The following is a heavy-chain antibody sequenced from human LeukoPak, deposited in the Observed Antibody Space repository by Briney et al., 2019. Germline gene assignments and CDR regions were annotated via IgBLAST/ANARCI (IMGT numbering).Heavy chain of an antibody. CDR3: ARVSGYCSGGSCYGLPSHGMDV. V-gene: IGHV1-58*01. CDR1: GFTFTSSA. J-gene: IGHJ6*02. Sequence: SVTVSFTASGFTFTSSAVQWVRQARGQRLEWIGWIVVGSGNTSYAQKFQGRVTMTRDTSTSTVYMELRSLRSEDTAVYYCARVSGYCSGGSCYGLPSHGMDVWGQGTTVTVSS. D-gene: IGHD2-15*01. CDR2: IVVGSGNT.